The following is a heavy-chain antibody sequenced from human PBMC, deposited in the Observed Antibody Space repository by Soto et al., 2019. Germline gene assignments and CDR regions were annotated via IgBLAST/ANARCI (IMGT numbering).Heavy chain of an antibody. D-gene: IGHD3-10*01. CDR3: ARVGLWFGELLYYGMDV. Sequence: EVQLVESGGGLIQPGGSLRLSCAASGFTVSSNYMSWVRQAPGKGLEGVSVIYSGGSTYYADSVKGRFTISRDNSKNKLYLQMNSLRAEDTAVYYCARVGLWFGELLYYGMDVWGQGTTVTVSS. CDR1: GFTVSSNY. V-gene: IGHV3-53*01. J-gene: IGHJ6*02. CDR2: IYSGGST.